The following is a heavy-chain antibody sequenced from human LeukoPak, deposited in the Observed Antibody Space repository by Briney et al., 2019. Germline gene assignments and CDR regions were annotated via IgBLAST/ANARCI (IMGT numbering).Heavy chain of an antibody. CDR3: ARDLPSTSHWELDY. CDR2: INPDSAGT. CDR1: GYTFTDYY. Sequence: ASVKVSCKASGYTFTDYYVHWVRQAPGQGLEWMGRINPDSAGTDYAQSFQGRVTMTRDTSIGTAYMELSRLTSDDTAVHYCARDLPSTSHWELDYWGQGTVVTVSS. J-gene: IGHJ4*02. V-gene: IGHV1-2*06. D-gene: IGHD1-26*01.